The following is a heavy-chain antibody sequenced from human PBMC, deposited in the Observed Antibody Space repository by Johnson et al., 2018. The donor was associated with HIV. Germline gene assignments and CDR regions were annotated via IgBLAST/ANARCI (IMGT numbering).Heavy chain of an antibody. CDR1: GFTFTDYY. V-gene: IGHV3-11*04. J-gene: IGHJ3*02. D-gene: IGHD6-19*01. Sequence: QMLLVESGGGLVTPGGSLRLSCAASGFTFTDYYMSWIRQAPGKGLEWVSYISSSGSTIFYADSVKGRFTISRDNAKNSLYLQMNSLRAEDTAVYYCARIPGSGWEHDAFDIWGQGTMVTVS. CDR3: ARIPGSGWEHDAFDI. CDR2: ISSSGSTI.